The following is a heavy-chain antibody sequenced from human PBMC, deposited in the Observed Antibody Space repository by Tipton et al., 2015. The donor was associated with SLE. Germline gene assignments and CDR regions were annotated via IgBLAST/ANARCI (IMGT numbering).Heavy chain of an antibody. Sequence: SLRLSCAASGFTFSSYGMHWVRQAPGKGLEWVAVISYDGTNKYYADSVKGRFTIPRDNSKNTLYLQMNSLRAEDTAVYYCAKDRSPDYGDYVAFDYWGQGTLVTVSS. J-gene: IGHJ4*02. D-gene: IGHD4-17*01. CDR2: ISYDGTNK. CDR3: AKDRSPDYGDYVAFDY. CDR1: GFTFSSYG. V-gene: IGHV3-30*18.